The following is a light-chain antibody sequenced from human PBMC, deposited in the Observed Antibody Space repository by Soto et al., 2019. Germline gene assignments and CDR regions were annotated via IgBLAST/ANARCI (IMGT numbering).Light chain of an antibody. CDR1: QGISSY. J-gene: IGKJ3*01. V-gene: IGKV1-9*01. Sequence: DIQLTQSPSFLSASVGDRVTITCRASQGISSYLAWYQQKPGKAPKLMIYAASTLQSGVPSSFSGSGSGTEFTLTISSLQPEDFATYFCQQLNSYPPAFGPGTKGDIK. CDR3: QQLNSYPPA. CDR2: AAS.